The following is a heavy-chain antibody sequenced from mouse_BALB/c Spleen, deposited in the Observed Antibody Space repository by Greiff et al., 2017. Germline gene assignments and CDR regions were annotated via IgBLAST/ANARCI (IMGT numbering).Heavy chain of an antibody. D-gene: IGHD1-2*01. Sequence: EVNVVESGGGLVKPGGSLKLSCAASGFTFSSYAMSWVRQTPEKRLEWVASISSGGSTYYPDSVKGRFTISRDNARNILYLQMSSLRSEDTAMYYCARELYYGYPSFDYWGQGTTLTVSS. CDR2: ISSGGST. J-gene: IGHJ2*01. V-gene: IGHV5-6-5*01. CDR1: GFTFSSYA. CDR3: ARELYYGYPSFDY.